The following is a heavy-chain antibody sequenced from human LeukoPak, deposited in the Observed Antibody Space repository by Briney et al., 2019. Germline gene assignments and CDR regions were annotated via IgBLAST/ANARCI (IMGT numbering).Heavy chain of an antibody. V-gene: IGHV3-7*01. CDR2: IKQDGSEK. CDR3: AELGITMIGGV. D-gene: IGHD3-10*02. Sequence: GGSLRLSCAASGFTFSTYWMAWVRQAPGKGLEWVANIKQDGSEKHYVDSVKGRFTISRDNAKNSLYLQMNSLRAEDTAVHYCAELGITMIGGVWGKGTTVTISS. J-gene: IGHJ6*04. CDR1: GFTFSTYW.